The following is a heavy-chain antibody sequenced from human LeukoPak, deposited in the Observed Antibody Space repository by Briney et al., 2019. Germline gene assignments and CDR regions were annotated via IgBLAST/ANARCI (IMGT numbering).Heavy chain of an antibody. CDR3: AREIAAAGRAPQDYYYYGMDV. CDR2: IKQDGSEK. CDR1: GFTFSSSW. D-gene: IGHD6-13*01. V-gene: IGHV3-7*01. Sequence: PGGSLRLSCAASGFTFSSSWMSWVRQAPGKGLEWVANIKQDGSEKYYVGSVKGRFTISRDNAKNSLYLQMNSLRAEDTAVYYCAREIAAAGRAPQDYYYYGMDVWGQGTTVTVSS. J-gene: IGHJ6*02.